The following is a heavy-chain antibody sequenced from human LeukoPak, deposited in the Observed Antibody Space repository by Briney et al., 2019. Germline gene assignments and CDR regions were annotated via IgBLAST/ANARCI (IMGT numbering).Heavy chain of an antibody. V-gene: IGHV3-73*01. D-gene: IGHD3-22*01. CDR3: AKAINTYYYDSSVYPSAPFDY. CDR2: IRSKANSYAT. J-gene: IGHJ4*02. CDR1: GFTFSGSA. Sequence: GGSLRLSCAASGFTFSGSAMHWVRQASGKGLEWVGRIRSKANSYATAYAASVKGRFTISRDNSKNTLYLQMNSLRAEDTAVYYCAKAINTYYYDSSVYPSAPFDYWGQGTLVTVSS.